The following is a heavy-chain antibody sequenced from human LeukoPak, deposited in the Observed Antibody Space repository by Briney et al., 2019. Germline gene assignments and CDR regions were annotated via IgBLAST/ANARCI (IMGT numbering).Heavy chain of an antibody. J-gene: IGHJ4*02. V-gene: IGHV3-23*01. D-gene: IGHD4-11*01. CDR1: GFSFSSYA. CDR3: AKGPNESSNYLFDY. Sequence: GGSLRLSCAASGFSFSSYAMNWVRQAPGKGLEWISVISGSGGETYYAGSVKGRFTISRDNSKNTVYVELNSLGGDDTAVYYCAKGPNESSNYLFDYWGQGTLVTVSS. CDR2: ISGSGGET.